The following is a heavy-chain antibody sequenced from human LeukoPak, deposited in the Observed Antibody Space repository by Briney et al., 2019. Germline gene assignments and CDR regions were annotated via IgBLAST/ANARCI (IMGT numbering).Heavy chain of an antibody. J-gene: IGHJ1*01. CDR2: ISGSGGST. D-gene: IGHD3-22*01. CDR1: GFTFSSYA. Sequence: GGSLRFSCAASGFTFSSYAMSWVRQAPGKGLEWVSAISGSGGSTYYADSVKGRFTISRDNSKNTLYLQMNSLRAEDTAVYYCAKDAGLEWYYYDSSGYNAYGYFQHWGQGTLVTVSS. V-gene: IGHV3-23*01. CDR3: AKDAGLEWYYYDSSGYNAYGYFQH.